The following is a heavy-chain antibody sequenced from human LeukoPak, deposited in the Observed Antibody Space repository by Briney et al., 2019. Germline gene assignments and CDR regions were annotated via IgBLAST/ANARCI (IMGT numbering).Heavy chain of an antibody. J-gene: IGHJ3*02. V-gene: IGHV1-69*04. CDR3: ARGEIVVVTATWDAFDI. Sequence: ASVKLSCKASGGTFSSYAISWVRQAPGQGLEWMGRIIPIFGIANYAQKFQGRVTITADKSTSTAYMELSSLRSEDTAVYYCARGEIVVVTATWDAFDIWGQGTMVTVSS. CDR1: GGTFSSYA. D-gene: IGHD2-21*02. CDR2: IIPIFGIA.